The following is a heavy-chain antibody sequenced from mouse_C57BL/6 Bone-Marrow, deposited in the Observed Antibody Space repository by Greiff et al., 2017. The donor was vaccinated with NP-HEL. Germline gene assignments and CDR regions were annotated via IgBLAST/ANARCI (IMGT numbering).Heavy chain of an antibody. D-gene: IGHD2-3*01. V-gene: IGHV1-53*01. CDR2: INPSNGGT. Sequence: VQLQQPGTELVKPGASVKLSCKASGYTFTSYWMHWVKQRPGQGLEWIGNINPSNGGTNYNEKFKSKATLTVDKSSSTAYMQLSSLTSEDSAVYSCARKGGWLLPFYWYFDVWGTGTTVTVSS. CDR3: ARKGGWLLPFYWYFDV. CDR1: GYTFTSYW. J-gene: IGHJ1*03.